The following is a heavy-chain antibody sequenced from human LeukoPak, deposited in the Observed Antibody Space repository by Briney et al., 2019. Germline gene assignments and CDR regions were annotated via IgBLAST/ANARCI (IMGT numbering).Heavy chain of an antibody. D-gene: IGHD2-15*01. Sequence: GGSLRLSCAASGFTFSSYGMHWVRQAPGKGLEWVSSISSSSYIYYADSVKGRFTISRDNAKNSLYLQMNSLRAEDTAVYYCARGRGYCSGGSCRRYYFDYWGQGTLVTVSS. CDR2: ISSSSYI. CDR3: ARGRGYCSGGSCRRYYFDY. V-gene: IGHV3-21*01. J-gene: IGHJ4*02. CDR1: GFTFSSYG.